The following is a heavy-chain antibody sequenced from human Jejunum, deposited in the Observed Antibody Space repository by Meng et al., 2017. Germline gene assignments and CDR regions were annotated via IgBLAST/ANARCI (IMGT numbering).Heavy chain of an antibody. Sequence: VPLQESGPGLLKPSQTLSLTCTVSGGSISIDNYYWTWIRQHPGKGLEWIGYIYYSGSTYYNPSLKSRVSISVDTSENQFSLKLSSVTAADTALYYCAREATSTVTFDYWGQGTLVTVSS. D-gene: IGHD4-17*01. J-gene: IGHJ4*02. V-gene: IGHV4-31*03. CDR2: IYYSGST. CDR1: GGSISIDNYY. CDR3: AREATSTVTFDY.